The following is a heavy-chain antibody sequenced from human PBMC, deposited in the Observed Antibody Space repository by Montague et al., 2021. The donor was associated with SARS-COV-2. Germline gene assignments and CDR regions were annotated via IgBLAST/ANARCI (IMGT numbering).Heavy chain of an antibody. CDR3: ARDASSSRWLRGRERYHFYPIGV. Sequence: SETLSLTCTIHGGSFSGGSFSGFYWNWVRQAPGKGLEWIGEINDSGSTNYKPSLRSRVTISVDKSDNQLSLSLRSVTAADTGVYYCARDASSSRWLRGRERYHFYPIGVWGQGTTVTVSS. CDR1: GGSFSGFY. D-gene: IGHD1-1*01. J-gene: IGHJ6*02. CDR2: INDSGST. V-gene: IGHV4-34*01.